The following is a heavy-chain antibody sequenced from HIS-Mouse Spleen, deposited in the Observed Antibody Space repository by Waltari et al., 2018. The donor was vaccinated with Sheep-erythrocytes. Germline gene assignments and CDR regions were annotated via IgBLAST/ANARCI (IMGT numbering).Heavy chain of an antibody. CDR3: ARVAAVTTNYFDY. J-gene: IGHJ4*02. CDR2: ISSSNGYI. Sequence: EVQLVESGGGLVKPGGSLRLSCAASGFTFSSYSMNWVRQAPGKGLEWVSSISSSNGYIYYADSVKGRFTISRDNAKNSLYLQMNSLRAEDTAVYYCARVAAVTTNYFDYWGQGTLVTVSS. V-gene: IGHV3-21*01. D-gene: IGHD4-17*01. CDR1: GFTFSSYS.